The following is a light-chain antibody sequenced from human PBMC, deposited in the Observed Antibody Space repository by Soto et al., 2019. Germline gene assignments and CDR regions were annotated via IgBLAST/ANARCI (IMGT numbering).Light chain of an antibody. V-gene: IGLV3-1*01. Sequence: SYELTQPHSVSVSPGQTASITCSGDKLGDKYACWYQQKPGQSPVLVIYQDSERPSGIPERFSGSNSGNTATLTISGTQAVDEADYFCQAWDSGTVVFGGGTKVTVL. J-gene: IGLJ2*01. CDR3: QAWDSGTVV. CDR2: QDS. CDR1: KLGDKY.